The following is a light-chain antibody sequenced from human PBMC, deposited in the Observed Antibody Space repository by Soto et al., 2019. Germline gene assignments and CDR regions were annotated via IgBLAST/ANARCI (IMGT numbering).Light chain of an antibody. CDR2: GAS. CDR3: QQYVSWT. V-gene: IGKV3-20*01. CDR1: QSISSNQ. J-gene: IGKJ1*01. Sequence: EIVLTQSLGSLPVPPGERATLSCRASQSISSNQLAWYQQKPGQAPSLLIYGASSRATGIPDRFSGSGSGTDFTLTISRLEPEDSAIYYCQQYVSWTFGQGTKVEIK.